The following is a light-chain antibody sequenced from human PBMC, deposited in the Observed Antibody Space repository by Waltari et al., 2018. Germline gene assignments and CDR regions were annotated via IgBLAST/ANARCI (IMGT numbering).Light chain of an antibody. CDR2: VNT. CDR3: QVWDYNSNHVL. V-gene: IGLV3-21*02. CDR1: NIGTER. Sequence: SYVLTQPPSLSVAPGGTATITCGGDNIGTERVPWYQQTPGQAPVLVVYVNTARPSGVPERFSGSKSENTATLTISRVEAGDQADYYCQVWDYNSNHVLFGGGTKVTVL. J-gene: IGLJ2*01.